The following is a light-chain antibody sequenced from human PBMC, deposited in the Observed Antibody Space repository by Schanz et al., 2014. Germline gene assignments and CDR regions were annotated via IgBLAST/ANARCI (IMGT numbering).Light chain of an antibody. CDR3: QQYGSSPWT. CDR2: GAS. CDR1: QSVSSN. Sequence: EIVLTQSPGTLSLSPGERATLSCRASQSVSSNLAWYQQKPGQAPRLLIYGASNRATGIPARFSGSGSGTDFTLTISSLEPEDFAVYYCQQYGSSPWTFGQGTKVEIK. J-gene: IGKJ1*01. V-gene: IGKV3-20*01.